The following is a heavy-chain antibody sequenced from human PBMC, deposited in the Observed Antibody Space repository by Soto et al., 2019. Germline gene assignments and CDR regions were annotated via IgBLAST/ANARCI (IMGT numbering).Heavy chain of an antibody. V-gene: IGHV3-23*01. CDR1: GFTFSSYA. Sequence: EVQLLESGGGLVQPGGSLRLSCAASGFTFSSYAMSWVRQAPGKGLEWVSAISGSGGSTYYADSVKGRFTISRDNSKNTLYLQMNSLRAEDTAVYYCAKDSPYYDFWSGYSFDYWGQGTLLTVSS. CDR3: AKDSPYYDFWSGYSFDY. J-gene: IGHJ4*02. CDR2: ISGSGGST. D-gene: IGHD3-3*01.